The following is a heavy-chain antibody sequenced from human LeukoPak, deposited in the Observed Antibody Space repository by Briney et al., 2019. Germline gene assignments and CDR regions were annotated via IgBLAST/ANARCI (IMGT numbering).Heavy chain of an antibody. V-gene: IGHV1-2*02. D-gene: IGHD4-11*01. J-gene: IGHJ4*02. CDR2: INPKSGDP. Sequence: ASVKVSCKTSGYRFTGYYMRWVRQAPGQGLEWMGWINPKSGDPIYVQKFQGRVTLTRDTSIDTVYLELSSLKSDDTAVYYCARDPGHDTSNYGGLDFWGQGTLVTVSS. CDR3: ARDPGHDTSNYGGLDF. CDR1: GYRFTGYY.